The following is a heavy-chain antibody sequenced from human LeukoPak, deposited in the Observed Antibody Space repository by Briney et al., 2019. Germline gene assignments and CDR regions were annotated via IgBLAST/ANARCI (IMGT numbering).Heavy chain of an antibody. CDR1: GFTFSSYG. Sequence: GGSLRLSCAASGFTFSSYGMSWVRQAPGKGLEWVSGISGSGGSTYYADSVKGRFTISRDNSKNTLYLQMNSLRTEDTAVYYCARGVSSGTYFLSRDYCYMDVWGKGTTVTISS. V-gene: IGHV3-23*01. CDR3: ARGVSSGTYFLSRDYCYMDV. J-gene: IGHJ6*03. D-gene: IGHD1-26*01. CDR2: ISGSGGST.